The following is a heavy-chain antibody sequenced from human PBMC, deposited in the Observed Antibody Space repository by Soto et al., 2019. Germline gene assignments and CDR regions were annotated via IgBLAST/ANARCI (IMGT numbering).Heavy chain of an antibody. V-gene: IGHV1-18*01. CDR1: GYTFTSYG. Sequence: GASVKVSCKASGYTFTSYGISWVRQAPGQGLQWLGSISAYNVNTNYAQKLQGRVTMTTDTSTSTAYMELRSLRSDDTAVYYCARDSLGLGITGTTRYYYYYGMDVWGQGTTVTVSS. CDR2: ISAYNVNT. CDR3: ARDSLGLGITGTTRYYYYYGMDV. D-gene: IGHD1-7*01. J-gene: IGHJ6*02.